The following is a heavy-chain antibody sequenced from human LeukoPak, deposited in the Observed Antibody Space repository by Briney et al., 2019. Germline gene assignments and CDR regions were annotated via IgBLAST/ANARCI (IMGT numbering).Heavy chain of an antibody. CDR2: IYHSGST. Sequence: SETLSLICAVSGAPISSNNWWWSWVRQPPGKGLEWIGEIYHSGSTNYNPSLKSRVTMSVDKSKNQFSLKLSSATAADTAVYYCASAEPRGIIWYPYWGQGTLVTVSS. CDR3: ASAEPRGIIWYPY. D-gene: IGHD6-13*01. J-gene: IGHJ4*02. V-gene: IGHV4-4*02. CDR1: GAPISSNNW.